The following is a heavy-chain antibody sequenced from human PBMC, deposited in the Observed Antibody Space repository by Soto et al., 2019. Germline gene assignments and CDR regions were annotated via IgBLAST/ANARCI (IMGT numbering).Heavy chain of an antibody. D-gene: IGHD5-18*01. J-gene: IGHJ6*02. CDR3: GRGQTAIDV. CDR2: IYYSGST. Sequence: TLSLTFSVSGGTITRGDHFWSWVRQSPGKGLEWLGYIYYSGSTYYNPSLKGRVMMTIDTSKHQFSLNLSSVTAADTAVFYCGRGQTAIDVWGQGTTVTVSS. CDR1: GGTITRGDHF. V-gene: IGHV4-30-4*01.